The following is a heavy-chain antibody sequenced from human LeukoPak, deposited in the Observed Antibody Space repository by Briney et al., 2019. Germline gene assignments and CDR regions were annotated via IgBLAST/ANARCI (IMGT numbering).Heavy chain of an antibody. Sequence: SETLSLTCTVSGGSISSYYWSWIRQPPGKGLEWIGYIYYSGSTNYNPSLKSRVTISVDTSKNQFSLKLSSVTAADTAVYYCARGWSGYYYYYYYMDVWGKGTTVTVSS. CDR2: IYYSGST. V-gene: IGHV4-59*01. J-gene: IGHJ6*03. CDR3: ARGWSGYYYYYYYMDV. D-gene: IGHD3-3*01. CDR1: GGSISSYY.